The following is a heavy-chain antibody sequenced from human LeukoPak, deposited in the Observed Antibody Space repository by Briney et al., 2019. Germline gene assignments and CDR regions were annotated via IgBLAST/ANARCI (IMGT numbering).Heavy chain of an antibody. D-gene: IGHD5-18*01. Sequence: SETLSLTCTVSGGSISNYYWSWSRQPPGKGLEWIGYIYYSGSTNYNPSLKSRVTISVDTSKNQFSLKLRSVTAADTAVYYCARGGTAMAEFYYWGQGNLVTVSP. V-gene: IGHV4-59*01. CDR2: IYYSGST. CDR3: ARGGTAMAEFYY. CDR1: GGSISNYY. J-gene: IGHJ4*02.